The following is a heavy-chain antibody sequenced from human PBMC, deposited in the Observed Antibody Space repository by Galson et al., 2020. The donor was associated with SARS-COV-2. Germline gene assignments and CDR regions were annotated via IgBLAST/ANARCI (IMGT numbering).Heavy chain of an antibody. CDR2: IYHSGSS. Sequence: SETLSLTCSVSSYSVNSGYYWGWIRQSPGKGLEWIGTIYHSGSSYYNPSLNSRVTISVDAAKNQFSLQLRSVTAADTAVYYCASQIYVTKWKGFADWGQGIQVTVSS. CDR1: SYSVNSGYY. D-gene: IGHD4-4*01. J-gene: IGHJ4*02. CDR3: ASQIYVTKWKGFAD. V-gene: IGHV4-38-2*01.